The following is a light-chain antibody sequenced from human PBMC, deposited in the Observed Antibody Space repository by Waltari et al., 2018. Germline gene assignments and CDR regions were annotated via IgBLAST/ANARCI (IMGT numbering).Light chain of an antibody. Sequence: QSALTQPASVSGSPGQSITISCTGTNNDVGASKFVSWYQQHPGRAPQLMIYDVPGRPSGLSYRFSGAKSANTASLTISGLLPEDEAIYYCCSFTATHTLLFGGGTTVTVL. V-gene: IGLV2-14*03. CDR3: CSFTATHTLL. CDR1: NNDVGASKF. CDR2: DVP. J-gene: IGLJ2*01.